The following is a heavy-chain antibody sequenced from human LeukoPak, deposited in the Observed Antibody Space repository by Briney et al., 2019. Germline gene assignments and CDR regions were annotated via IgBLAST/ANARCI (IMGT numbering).Heavy chain of an antibody. Sequence: SETLSLTCTVSGGSISSYYWSWIRQPPGKGLEWIGYIYYSGSTNYNPSLKSRVTISVDTSKNQFSLKLSSVTAADTAVYYCARVRFPPAAAGTPRKRGNWFDPWGQGTLVTVSS. CDR2: IYYSGST. CDR1: GGSISSYY. D-gene: IGHD6-13*01. CDR3: ARVRFPPAAAGTPRKRGNWFDP. J-gene: IGHJ5*02. V-gene: IGHV4-59*12.